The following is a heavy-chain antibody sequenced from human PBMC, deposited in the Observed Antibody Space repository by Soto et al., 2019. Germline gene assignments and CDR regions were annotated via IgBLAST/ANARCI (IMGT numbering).Heavy chain of an antibody. V-gene: IGHV4-31*03. D-gene: IGHD3-3*01. J-gene: IGHJ4*02. Sequence: PSETLSLTCTVSGGSISSGGYYWSWIRQHPGKGLEWIGYIYYSGSTYYNPSLKSRVTISVDTSKNQFSLKLSSVTAADTAVYYCARALKRRFLEWLPPDYWGQGTLVTVS. CDR3: ARALKRRFLEWLPPDY. CDR1: GGSISSGGYY. CDR2: IYYSGST.